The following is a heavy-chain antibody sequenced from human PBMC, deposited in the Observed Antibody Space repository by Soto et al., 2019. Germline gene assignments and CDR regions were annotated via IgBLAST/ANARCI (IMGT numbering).Heavy chain of an antibody. V-gene: IGHV3-23*01. J-gene: IGHJ6*02. CDR3: VRQAKLTTVTANVGYYYGLDV. Sequence: EVQLLESGGGMVQPGGSLRLSCAASGFAFNSYAMSWVRQAPGKGLEWVSGISDSGGSTYYADSVKGRFTISRDNSKNTLYLQMNSLRAEDTAVYYCVRQAKLTTVTANVGYYYGLDVWGQGTTVTVSS. D-gene: IGHD4-4*01. CDR1: GFAFNSYA. CDR2: ISDSGGST.